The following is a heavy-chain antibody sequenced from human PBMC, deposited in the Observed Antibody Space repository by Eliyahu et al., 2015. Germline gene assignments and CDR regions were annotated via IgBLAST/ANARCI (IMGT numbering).Heavy chain of an antibody. J-gene: IGHJ4*02. CDR2: ISRTGSTR. CDR3: GRVPYSSSSGVDY. D-gene: IGHD6-13*01. CDR1: GFTFSDYY. Sequence: QVQLVESGGGLVKPGGSLRLSCAXSGFTFSDYYMTWIRQAPGKGLEWLSYISRTGSTRYYADSVKGRFTISRDDADNSLFLQMNSLRVQDTAVYYCGRVPYSSSSGVDYWGQGILVTVSS. V-gene: IGHV3-11*01.